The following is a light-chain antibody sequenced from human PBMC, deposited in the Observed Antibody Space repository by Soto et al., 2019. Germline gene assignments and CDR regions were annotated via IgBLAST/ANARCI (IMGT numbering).Light chain of an antibody. Sequence: HSVLTQAASVSGSPGQSITISCTGTSSYVGGYKYVCWYQLHPGKAPKLMIYEVSNRPSGISNRFSASKSGNTASLTISGLQAEDEADYYCFSYTSSTAYVFGTGTKVTVL. V-gene: IGLV2-14*01. CDR3: FSYTSSTAYV. J-gene: IGLJ1*01. CDR2: EVS. CDR1: SSYVGGYKY.